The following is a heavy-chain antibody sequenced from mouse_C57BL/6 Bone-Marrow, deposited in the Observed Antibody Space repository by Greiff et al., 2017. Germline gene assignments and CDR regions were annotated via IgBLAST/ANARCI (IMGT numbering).Heavy chain of an antibody. CDR2: LYPGSGST. V-gene: IGHV1-55*01. CDR3: ARKDYDLYYAMDY. J-gene: IGHJ4*01. D-gene: IGHD2-4*01. CDR1: GYTFTSYW. Sequence: QVQLQQPGAELVKPGASVKMSCKASGYTFTSYWITWVKQRPGQGLEWIGDLYPGSGSTNYNEKFKSKATLTVDTSSSTAYMQLSSLTSEDSAVYYCARKDYDLYYAMDYWGQGTSVTVSS.